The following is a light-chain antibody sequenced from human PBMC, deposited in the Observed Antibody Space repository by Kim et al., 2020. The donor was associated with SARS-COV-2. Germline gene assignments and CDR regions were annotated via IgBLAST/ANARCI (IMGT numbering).Light chain of an antibody. CDR2: NAS. CDR3: QQRNEWPLT. CDR1: QSISSH. J-gene: IGKJ4*01. V-gene: IGKV3-11*01. Sequence: EIVLTQSPATLSLSPGERATLSCRASQSISSHLGWYQQKPGQAPTLFISNASNGATGIPARYSGSGSGTDLSPTISSLESEDFAVYYCQQRNEWPLTFGAGPKLEI.